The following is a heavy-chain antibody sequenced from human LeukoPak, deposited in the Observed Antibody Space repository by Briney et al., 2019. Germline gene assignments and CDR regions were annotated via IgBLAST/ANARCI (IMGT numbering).Heavy chain of an antibody. Sequence: QTGGSLRLSCVASGFTFSSYGMHWVRQAPGKGLEWVAVIWYDGSNKYYTDSVKGRFTISRDNSKNTLFLQMNSLRAEDTALYYCASVRTTNYFDYWGQGTLVTVSS. J-gene: IGHJ4*02. V-gene: IGHV3-33*01. CDR2: IWYDGSNK. D-gene: IGHD1-1*01. CDR3: ASVRTTNYFDY. CDR1: GFTFSSYG.